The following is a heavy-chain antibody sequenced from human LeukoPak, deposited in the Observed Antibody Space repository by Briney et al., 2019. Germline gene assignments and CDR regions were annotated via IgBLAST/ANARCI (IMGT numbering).Heavy chain of an antibody. CDR3: AKQLGYCSDGSCYFPY. D-gene: IGHD2-15*01. Sequence: GRSLRLSCAASGFTFSSYGMHWVRQAPGKGLEWVAVISYDGSNKYYADSVKGRFTISRDNSKNTLYLQMNSLRAEDTAVYYCAKQLGYCSDGSCYFPYWGQGTLVTVSS. CDR2: ISYDGSNK. V-gene: IGHV3-30*18. CDR1: GFTFSSYG. J-gene: IGHJ4*02.